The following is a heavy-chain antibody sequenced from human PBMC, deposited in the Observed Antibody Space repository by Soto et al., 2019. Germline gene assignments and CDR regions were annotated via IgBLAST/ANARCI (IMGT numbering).Heavy chain of an antibody. CDR2: MNPSSGRT. CDR3: TRSAFGAGVNFDY. D-gene: IGHD3-10*01. V-gene: IGHV1-8*01. CDR1: GYTFTSFD. J-gene: IGHJ4*02. Sequence: QVPLVQSGAEVKKPGASVKVSCKASGYTFTSFDINWVRQATGQGLEWMGWMNPSSGRTGYVQKFQGRVTMTRDTSINTAYIELSSLTSDDTAVYFCTRSAFGAGVNFDYWGQGTLVTVSS.